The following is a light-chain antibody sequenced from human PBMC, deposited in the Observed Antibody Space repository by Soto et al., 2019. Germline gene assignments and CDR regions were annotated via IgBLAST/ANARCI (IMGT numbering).Light chain of an antibody. CDR2: GAS. CDR3: QQYGSSSWT. V-gene: IGKV3-20*01. Sequence: EIVLTQSPGTLSLSPGEGATLSCRASQSVSSSYLVWYQQKPGQAPRLLIYGASSRATGLPDRFSGSGSGTDFSLTISRLEPEDFAVYYCQQYGSSSWTFGQGTKVEIK. J-gene: IGKJ1*01. CDR1: QSVSSSY.